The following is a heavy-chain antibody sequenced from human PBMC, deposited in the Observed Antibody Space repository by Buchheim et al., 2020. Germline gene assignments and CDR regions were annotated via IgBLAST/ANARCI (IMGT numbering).Heavy chain of an antibody. CDR2: INRDGSDT. D-gene: IGHD6-19*01. Sequence: EVQLVESGGGLVQPGGSLRLSCGASGFSFSTYWMHWVRQAPGKGLVWVSRINRDGSDTTYADSVRGRFTISRDNAKSTLYLQMNSLRAEDTAVYYCARAGAAVAGTLGYYYGMDVWGQGTT. CDR1: GFSFSTYW. J-gene: IGHJ6*02. CDR3: ARAGAAVAGTLGYYYGMDV. V-gene: IGHV3-74*01.